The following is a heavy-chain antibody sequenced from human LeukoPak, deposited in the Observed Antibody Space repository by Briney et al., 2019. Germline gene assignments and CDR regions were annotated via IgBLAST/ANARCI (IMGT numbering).Heavy chain of an antibody. Sequence: WGSLRLSCAASGFTFSSYWMHWVRQAPGKGLVWVSRINSDGSSTSYADSVKGRFTISRDNAKNTLYLQMNSLRAEDTAVYYCARDRKNYDFWSGYSGGNWFDPWGQGTLVTVSS. D-gene: IGHD3-3*01. CDR3: ARDRKNYDFWSGYSGGNWFDP. CDR2: INSDGSST. CDR1: GFTFSSYW. V-gene: IGHV3-74*01. J-gene: IGHJ5*02.